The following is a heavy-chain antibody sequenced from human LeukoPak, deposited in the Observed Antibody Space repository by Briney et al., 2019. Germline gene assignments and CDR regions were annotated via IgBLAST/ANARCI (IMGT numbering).Heavy chain of an antibody. CDR3: ARHVNWRSGQSWFDP. CDR2: IDPSDSDT. Sequence: GESLKISCKASGYSFTSYWISWVRQMTGEGLEWMGRIDPSDSDTNYSPPFQGHVTMSADKSISTAYLQWSSLKASDTAMYFCARHVNWRSGQSWFDPWGQGTLVTVSS. CDR1: GYSFTSYW. J-gene: IGHJ5*02. V-gene: IGHV5-10-1*01. D-gene: IGHD3-10*01.